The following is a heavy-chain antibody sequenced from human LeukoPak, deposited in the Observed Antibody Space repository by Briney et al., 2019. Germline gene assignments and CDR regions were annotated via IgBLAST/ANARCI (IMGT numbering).Heavy chain of an antibody. V-gene: IGHV3-74*01. Sequence: GGSLRLPCAASGFTFSSYWMHWVRQAPGKGLVWVSRINSDGSSTSYADSVKGRFTISRDNAKNTLYLQMNSLRAEDTAVYYCARDRVYCSSTSCAADYGMDVWGQGTTVTVSS. CDR2: INSDGSST. J-gene: IGHJ6*02. D-gene: IGHD2-2*01. CDR3: ARDRVYCSSTSCAADYGMDV. CDR1: GFTFSSYW.